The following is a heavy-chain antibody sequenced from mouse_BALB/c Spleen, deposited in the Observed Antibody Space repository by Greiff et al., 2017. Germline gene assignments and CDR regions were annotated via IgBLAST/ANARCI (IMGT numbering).Heavy chain of an antibody. V-gene: IGHV14-3*02. J-gene: IGHJ3*01. CDR3: ARIDDAWFAY. CDR1: GFNIKDTY. D-gene: IGHD2-12*01. CDR2: IDPANGNT. Sequence: EVKLMESGAELVKPGASVKLSCTASGFNIKDTYMPWVKQRPEQGLEWIGRIDPANGNTKYDPKFQGKATITADTSSNTAYLQLSSLTSEDTAVYYCARIDDAWFAYWGQGTLVTVSA.